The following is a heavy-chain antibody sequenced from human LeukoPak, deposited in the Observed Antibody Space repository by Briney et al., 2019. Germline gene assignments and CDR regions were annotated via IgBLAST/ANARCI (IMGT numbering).Heavy chain of an antibody. J-gene: IGHJ6*03. V-gene: IGHV4-38-2*02. CDR1: GYSISSGYY. CDR3: IRQWLWRAV. Sequence: SETLSLTCNVSGYSISSGYYWGWIRQPPGKGLEYIGSIFHTGSADYNPSLKSRVTLSVDTSKNQFSLRLNSVTAADMAVYYCIRQWLWRAVWGKGTTVTVSS. D-gene: IGHD6-19*01. CDR2: IFHTGSA.